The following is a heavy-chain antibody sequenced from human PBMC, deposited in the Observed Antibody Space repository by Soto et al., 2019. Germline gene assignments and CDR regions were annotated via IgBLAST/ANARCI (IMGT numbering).Heavy chain of an antibody. J-gene: IGHJ6*03. CDR1: GGSISSSSYY. CDR2: IYYSGST. V-gene: IGHV4-39*01. Sequence: PSETLSLTCTVSGGSISSSSYYWGWIRQPPGKGLEWIGSIYYSGSTYYNPSLKSRVTISVDTSKNQFSLKLSSVTAADTAVYYCARLRRRSGTVTNTRHYYMDVWGKGTTVTVSS. CDR3: ARLRRRSGTVTNTRHYYMDV. D-gene: IGHD4-17*01.